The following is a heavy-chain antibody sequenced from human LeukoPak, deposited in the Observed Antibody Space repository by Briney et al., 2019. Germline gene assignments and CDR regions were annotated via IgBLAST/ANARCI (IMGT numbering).Heavy chain of an antibody. V-gene: IGHV1-18*01. CDR2: ISAYDGNT. D-gene: IGHD2-2*01. CDR3: ARAPILVAPAATSGAAAGAYYYYGMAV. J-gene: IGHJ6*02. Sequence: ASVKVSRKASGYTFTSYGISWVRQAPGQGLEWMGWISAYDGNTNYAHKLQGRVTMTTDTSTSTAYMELRSLRSDDTAVYYCARAPILVAPAATSGAAAGAYYYYGMAVWGQGTTVTVSS. CDR1: GYTFTSYG.